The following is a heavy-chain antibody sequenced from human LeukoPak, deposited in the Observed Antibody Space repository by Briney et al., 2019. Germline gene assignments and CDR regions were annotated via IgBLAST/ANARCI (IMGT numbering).Heavy chain of an antibody. CDR2: ISGSNSYI. J-gene: IGHJ4*02. Sequence: PGGSLRLSCAASGFTFNSYSMNWVRQAPGKGLEWVSSISGSNSYIYYADSVKGRFTISRDNSKNTLYLQMNSLRAEDTAVYYCAKVGYYNDSSGYYLDYFDYWGQGTLVTVSS. D-gene: IGHD3-22*01. CDR1: GFTFNSYS. CDR3: AKVGYYNDSSGYYLDYFDY. V-gene: IGHV3-21*04.